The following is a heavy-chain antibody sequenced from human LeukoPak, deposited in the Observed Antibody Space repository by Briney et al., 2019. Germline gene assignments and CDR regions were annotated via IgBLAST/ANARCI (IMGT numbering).Heavy chain of an antibody. D-gene: IGHD5-18*01. CDR1: GFTFSSYA. Sequence: GGSLRLSCAASGFTFSSYAMSWVRQAPGKGLEWVSAISGSGGSTYYADSVKGRFTISRDNSKNTLYLQMNSLRAEDTAVYYCAKARVQLWLGPDAFDIRGQGTMVTVSS. CDR3: AKARVQLWLGPDAFDI. V-gene: IGHV3-23*01. CDR2: ISGSGGST. J-gene: IGHJ3*02.